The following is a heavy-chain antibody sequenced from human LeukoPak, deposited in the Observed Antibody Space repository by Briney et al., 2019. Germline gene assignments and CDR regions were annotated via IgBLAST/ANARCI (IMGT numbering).Heavy chain of an antibody. CDR3: AGEEVRGVTEPAFDY. J-gene: IGHJ4*02. CDR2: ISSSGSTI. V-gene: IGHV3-11*01. CDR1: GFTFSDYY. D-gene: IGHD3-10*01. Sequence: GGSLRLSCAASGFTFSDYYMSWIRQAPGKGLEWVSYISSSGSTIYYADSVKGRFTISRDNAKNSLYLQMNSLRAEDTAVYYCAGEEVRGVTEPAFDYWGQGTLVTVSS.